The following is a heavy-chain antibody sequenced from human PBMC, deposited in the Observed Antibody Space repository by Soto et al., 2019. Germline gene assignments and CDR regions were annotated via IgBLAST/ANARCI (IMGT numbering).Heavy chain of an antibody. D-gene: IGHD7-27*01. J-gene: IGHJ4*02. V-gene: IGHV4-59*01. CDR1: GGSIRSYY. CDR3: ARALNWGLFDY. Sequence: SETLSLTCTVSGGSIRSYYWSWIRQPPGKGLEWIGYIYYSGSTNYNPSLKSRVTISVDTSKNQFSLKLSSVTAADTAVYYCARALNWGLFDYWGQGTLVTVSS. CDR2: IYYSGST.